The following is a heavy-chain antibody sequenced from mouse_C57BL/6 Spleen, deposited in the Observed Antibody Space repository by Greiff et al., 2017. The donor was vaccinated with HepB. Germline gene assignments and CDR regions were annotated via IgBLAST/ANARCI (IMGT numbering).Heavy chain of an antibody. CDR2: ISGGGSNT. V-gene: IGHV5-9*01. D-gene: IGHD1-1*01. J-gene: IGHJ1*03. CDR3: ARGDYGSSYVWYFDV. Sequence: EVKLVESGGGLVKPGGSLKLSCAASGFTFSSYTMSWVRQTPEKRLEWVATISGGGSNTYYPDSVKGRFTISRDNAKNTLYLQMSSLRSEDTALYYCARGDYGSSYVWYFDVWGTGTTVTVSS. CDR1: GFTFSSYT.